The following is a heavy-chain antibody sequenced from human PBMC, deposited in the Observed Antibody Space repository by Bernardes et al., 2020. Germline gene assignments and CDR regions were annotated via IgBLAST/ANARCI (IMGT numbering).Heavy chain of an antibody. V-gene: IGHV1-18*01. CDR3: ARAYSGSLYSSLLH. Sequence: ASVKVSCRTSGYTFATYGISWVRQAPGQGLEWLGWISTHNAYTNYAQKVQDRITLTMDKFATVYMELRSLTSDDTAVYYCARAYSGSLYSSLLHWGQGTLFTVSS. D-gene: IGHD1-26*01. J-gene: IGHJ4*02. CDR1: GYTFATYG. CDR2: ISTHNAYT.